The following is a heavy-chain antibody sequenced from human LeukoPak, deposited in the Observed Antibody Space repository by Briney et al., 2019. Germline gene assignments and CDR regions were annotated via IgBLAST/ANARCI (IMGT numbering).Heavy chain of an antibody. Sequence: GESLKISCKGSGYSFTSYWISWVRQMPGKGLEWMGRIDPSDSYTNYSPSFQGHVTISADKSISTAYLQWSGLKASDTAMYYCARKLRYYYDTSGLGHHYGMDVWGQGTTVTVSS. D-gene: IGHD3-22*01. CDR3: ARKLRYYYDTSGLGHHYGMDV. J-gene: IGHJ6*02. CDR1: GYSFTSYW. CDR2: IDPSDSYT. V-gene: IGHV5-10-1*01.